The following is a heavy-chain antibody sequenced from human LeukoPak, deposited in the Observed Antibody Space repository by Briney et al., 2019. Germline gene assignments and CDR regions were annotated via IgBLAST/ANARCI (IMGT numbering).Heavy chain of an antibody. Sequence: PSETLSLTCSVSGDSIRNYYWSWFRQSPAKGLEWFDWMHSSGSTEFNPSLKSRVTFSIDTSNNQVSLQLSSVTAADTAVYFCAREGYGSSGYYLDYWGQGTLVTVSS. D-gene: IGHD3-22*01. J-gene: IGHJ4*02. CDR1: GDSIRNYY. CDR3: AREGYGSSGYYLDY. CDR2: MHSSGST. V-gene: IGHV4-59*01.